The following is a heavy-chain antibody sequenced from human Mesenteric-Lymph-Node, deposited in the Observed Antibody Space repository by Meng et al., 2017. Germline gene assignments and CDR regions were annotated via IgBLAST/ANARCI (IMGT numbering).Heavy chain of an antibody. CDR1: GASISSGYW. V-gene: IGHV4-4*02. D-gene: IGHD2-15*01. CDR2: IHHGGDT. J-gene: IGHJ4*02. CDR3: ARNGAYSADH. Sequence: QWQRQASGPGLVKPSQTLSLTCTVSGASISSGYWWSWVRQPPGKGLEWIGEIHHGGDTNYNPSLKSRVTISVDKSNNQYSLRLTSVTAADTAMYYCARNGAYSADHWGQGTLVTVPS.